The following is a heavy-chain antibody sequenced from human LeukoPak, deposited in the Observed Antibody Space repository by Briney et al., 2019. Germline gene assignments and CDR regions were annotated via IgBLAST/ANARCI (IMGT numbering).Heavy chain of an antibody. V-gene: IGHV3-74*01. Sequence: GGSLRLSCAASGFTFSSYWMHWVRQAPGKGLVWVSRINSDGSSTSYADSVKGRFTISRDNAKNTLYLQMSSLRAEDTAVYYCAREGYSGYLLDYWGQGTLVTVSS. D-gene: IGHD5-12*01. CDR1: GFTFSSYW. CDR3: AREGYSGYLLDY. CDR2: INSDGSST. J-gene: IGHJ4*02.